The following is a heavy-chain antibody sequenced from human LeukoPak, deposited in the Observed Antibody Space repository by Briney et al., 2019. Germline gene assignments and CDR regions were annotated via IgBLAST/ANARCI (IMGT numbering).Heavy chain of an antibody. CDR3: TSTRY. Sequence: GGSLRLSCAASGFTFSRSAMHWVRQASGKGLEWVGRIRSKANSYATAYAASVKRRFTISREDSKNTAYLQMNSLKTEDTAVYYCTSTRYWGQGTLVTVSS. CDR1: GFTFSRSA. V-gene: IGHV3-73*01. CDR2: IRSKANSYAT. J-gene: IGHJ4*02.